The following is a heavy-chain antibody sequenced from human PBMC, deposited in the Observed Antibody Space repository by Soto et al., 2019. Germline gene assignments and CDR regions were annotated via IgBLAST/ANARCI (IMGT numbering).Heavy chain of an antibody. J-gene: IGHJ4*02. V-gene: IGHV1-69*02. CDR3: ATGSGRGFFDY. Sequence: QVQLVQSGAEVKKPGSSVKVSCKASGGTFSSYTISWVRQAPGQGLEWMGRILPILGIANYAQKFQGRVTVTADQSTSTAYMELSSLRSEDTAVYYCATGSGRGFFDYWGQGTLVTASS. CDR1: GGTFSSYT. D-gene: IGHD3-10*01. CDR2: ILPILGIA.